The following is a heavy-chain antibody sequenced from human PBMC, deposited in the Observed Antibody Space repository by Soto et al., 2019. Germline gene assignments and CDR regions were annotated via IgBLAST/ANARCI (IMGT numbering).Heavy chain of an antibody. D-gene: IGHD6-19*01. CDR1: GFTFSSYS. CDR3: ARTPPRAVAGYYYYMDV. Sequence: GGFLRLSCAASGFTFSSYSMNWVRQAPGKGLEWVSYISSSSSTIYYADSVKGRFTISRDNAKNSLYLQMNSLRAEDTAVYYCARTPPRAVAGYYYYMDVWGKGTTVTVSS. J-gene: IGHJ6*03. V-gene: IGHV3-48*01. CDR2: ISSSSSTI.